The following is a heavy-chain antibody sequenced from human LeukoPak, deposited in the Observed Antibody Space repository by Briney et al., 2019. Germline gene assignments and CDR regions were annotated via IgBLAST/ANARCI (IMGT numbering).Heavy chain of an antibody. CDR1: GFTFSSYG. CDR2: ISYDESNK. V-gene: IGHV3-30*18. Sequence: GRSLRLSCAASGFTFSSYGMHWVRQAPGKGLEWVAVISYDESNKYYADSVKGRFTISRDNSKNTLYLQMNSLRAEDTAVYYCAKDRNFDYWGQGTLVTVSS. CDR3: AKDRNFDY. J-gene: IGHJ4*02.